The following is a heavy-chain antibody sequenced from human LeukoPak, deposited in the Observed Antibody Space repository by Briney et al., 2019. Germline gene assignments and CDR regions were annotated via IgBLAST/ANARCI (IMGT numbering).Heavy chain of an antibody. CDR3: ARKGGSYFYAFDI. D-gene: IGHD1-26*01. CDR2: INPSSGGT. CDR1: GYTFTGYY. J-gene: IGHJ3*02. V-gene: IGHV1-2*02. Sequence: ASVKVSCKAAGYTFTGYYMHWVRQAPGQGLEWMGWINPSSGGTNYAQKFQGRVTMTRDKPFSTAYMELSRRRTGDAAGYWCARKGGSYFYAFDIWGQGTMVTVSS.